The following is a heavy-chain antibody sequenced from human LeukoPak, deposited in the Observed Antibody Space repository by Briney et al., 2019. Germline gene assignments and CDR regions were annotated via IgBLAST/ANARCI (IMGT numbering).Heavy chain of an antibody. CDR2: IYSGGTT. Sequence: GGSLRLSCAASGFTVSSNYMSWVRQAPGKGLEWVSVIYSGGTTYYSDSVKGRFTMSRDNSKNILYLQMNSLRAEDTAVYYCARAVAANYFQPAVDWGQGTLVTVSS. D-gene: IGHD6-25*01. CDR3: ARAVAANYFQPAVD. CDR1: GFTVSSNY. J-gene: IGHJ4*02. V-gene: IGHV3-66*01.